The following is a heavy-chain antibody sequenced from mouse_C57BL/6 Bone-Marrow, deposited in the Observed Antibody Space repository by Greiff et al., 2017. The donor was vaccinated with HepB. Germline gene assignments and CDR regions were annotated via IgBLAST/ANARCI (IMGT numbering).Heavy chain of an antibody. CDR1: GYTFTSYT. J-gene: IGHJ3*01. Sequence: QVQLQQSGAELARPGASVKMSCKASGYTFTSYTMHWVKQRPGQGLEWIGYIYPSCGYTKYNQKFKDKATLTADKSSSTSYMQLSSLTSEDSAVYYCARKTGRAWFAYWGQGTLVTVSA. CDR3: ARKTGRAWFAY. V-gene: IGHV1-4*01. CDR2: IYPSCGYT. D-gene: IGHD3-1*01.